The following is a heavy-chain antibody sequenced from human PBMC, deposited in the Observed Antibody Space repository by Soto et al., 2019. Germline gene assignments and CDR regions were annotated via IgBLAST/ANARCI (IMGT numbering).Heavy chain of an antibody. CDR1: GYGFRGCA. J-gene: IGHJ3*02. Sequence: SANVSWKAFGYGFRGCAVSRVRQATGQGLEWMGGIIPIFGTANYAKKFQGRVTITADESTSTAYMELSSLRSEDTAVYYFARIGAFTIRRAAFAIWGQGSIVPVS. CDR3: ARIGAFTIRRAAFAI. CDR2: IIPIFGTA. D-gene: IGHD3-10*01. V-gene: IGHV1-69*13.